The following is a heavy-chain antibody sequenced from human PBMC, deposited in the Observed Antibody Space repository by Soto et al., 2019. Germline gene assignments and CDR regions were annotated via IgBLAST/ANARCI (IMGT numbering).Heavy chain of an antibody. Sequence: GGSLRLSCAASGFTFSSYAMSWVRQAPGKGLEWVSAISGSGGSTYYADSVKGRFTISRDNSKNTLYLQMNSLRAEDTAVYYCAKDNRIQLWLRASYFDDWGQGTLVTVSS. D-gene: IGHD5-18*01. CDR1: GFTFSSYA. J-gene: IGHJ4*02. CDR2: ISGSGGST. CDR3: AKDNRIQLWLRASYFDD. V-gene: IGHV3-23*01.